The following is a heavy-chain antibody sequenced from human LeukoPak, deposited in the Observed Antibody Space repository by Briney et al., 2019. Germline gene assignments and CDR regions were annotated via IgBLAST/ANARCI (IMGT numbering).Heavy chain of an antibody. CDR1: GFTFSRHW. CDR3: VRDDGYYGVDY. D-gene: IGHD3-10*01. Sequence: GGSLRLSCAASGFTFSRHWMHWVRHAPGKGLVCVARIKSDGTYSDYGGSVRGRFTISRDNAKDTLYLQMNSLRVKDTALYYCVRDDGYYGVDYWGQGTVVTVSS. J-gene: IGHJ4*02. CDR2: IKSDGTYS. V-gene: IGHV3-74*01.